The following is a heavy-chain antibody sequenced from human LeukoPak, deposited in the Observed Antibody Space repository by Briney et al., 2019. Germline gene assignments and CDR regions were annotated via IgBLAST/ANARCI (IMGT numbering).Heavy chain of an antibody. J-gene: IGHJ4*02. CDR2: ISGSDAST. D-gene: IGHD2-2*01. Sequence: GGSLRLSCAASGFTFSSYSMNWVRQAPGRGLEWVSTISGSDASTYYADSVKGRFTISRDNSKNTLHLQMDSLRAEDTAVYYCAKEGCTSTNCYCNYWGQGTLVTVSS. CDR3: AKEGCTSTNCYCNY. V-gene: IGHV3-23*01. CDR1: GFTFSSYS.